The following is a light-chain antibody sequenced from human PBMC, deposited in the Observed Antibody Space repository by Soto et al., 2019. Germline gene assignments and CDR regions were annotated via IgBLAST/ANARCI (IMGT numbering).Light chain of an antibody. CDR3: QHYGSSLT. Sequence: EIVMTQSPATLSVSPGERATLSCRASQSVSSTYLAWYQQKLGQAPRLLIYGASRRATGIPDRFSGSGSGTDFTLTISRLEPEDFAVYYCQHYGSSLTFGGGTTVEI. V-gene: IGKV3-20*01. CDR1: QSVSSTY. CDR2: GAS. J-gene: IGKJ4*01.